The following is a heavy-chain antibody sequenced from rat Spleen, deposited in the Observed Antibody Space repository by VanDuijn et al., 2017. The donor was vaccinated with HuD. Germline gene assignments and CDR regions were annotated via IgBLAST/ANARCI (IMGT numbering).Heavy chain of an antibody. CDR2: ISYDGSRT. D-gene: IGHD1-10*01. CDR3: TTRGNNYTC. V-gene: IGHV5-20*01. CDR1: GFTFSNYV. J-gene: IGHJ2*01. Sequence: EVQLVESGGGLVQPGRSLKLSCVASGFTFSNYVMAWVRQAPTKGLEWVASISYDGSRTYYRDSVKGRFTISRDDAKSTLYLQMDSLRYEDTATYYCTTRGNNYTCWGRGVMVTVSS.